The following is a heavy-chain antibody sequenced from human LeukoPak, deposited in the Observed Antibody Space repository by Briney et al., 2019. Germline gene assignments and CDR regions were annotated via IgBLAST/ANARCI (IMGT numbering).Heavy chain of an antibody. Sequence: ASVKVSCKASGYTFTSYDINWVRQATGQGLEWMGWMNPNSGNTGYAQKFQGRVTMTRNTSTRTAYMELSSLRSDDTAVYYCARATRYCRSTSCKGRYYFDYWGQGTLVTVSS. D-gene: IGHD2-2*01. CDR1: GYTFTSYD. V-gene: IGHV1-8*01. CDR3: ARATRYCRSTSCKGRYYFDY. CDR2: MNPNSGNT. J-gene: IGHJ4*02.